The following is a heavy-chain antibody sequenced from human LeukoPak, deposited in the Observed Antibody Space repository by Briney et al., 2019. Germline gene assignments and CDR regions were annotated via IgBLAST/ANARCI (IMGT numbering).Heavy chain of an antibody. CDR1: GFTFSSSA. CDR2: ISASGGST. V-gene: IGHV3-23*01. J-gene: IGHJ4*02. CDR3: ATDRGWRTSGYYLYYFEY. D-gene: IGHD3-3*01. Sequence: PGGSLRLSCAASGFTFSSSAMSWVRQVPGKGLEWVSGISASGGSTSYADSVRGRFTISRDNSKNTLYVQMNSLRDEDTAVYYCATDRGWRTSGYYLYYFEYWGQGTLVTYSS.